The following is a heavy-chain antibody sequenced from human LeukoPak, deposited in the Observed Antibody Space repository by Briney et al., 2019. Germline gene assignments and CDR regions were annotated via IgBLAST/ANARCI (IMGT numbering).Heavy chain of an antibody. D-gene: IGHD1-26*01. J-gene: IGHJ4*02. CDR2: IYYSGST. Sequence: SGTLSLTCTVSGGSISSSSYYWGWIRQPPGKGLEWIGGIYYSGSTYYNPSLKSRVTISVDTSKNQSSLKLSSVPAADTAVYYCASVMLGIMGATIGYFDYWGQGTLVTVSS. V-gene: IGHV4-39*01. CDR1: GGSISSSSYY. CDR3: ASVMLGIMGATIGYFDY.